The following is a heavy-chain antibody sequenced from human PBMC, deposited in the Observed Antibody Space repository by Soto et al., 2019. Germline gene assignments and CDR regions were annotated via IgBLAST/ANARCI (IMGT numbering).Heavy chain of an antibody. V-gene: IGHV3-53*01. Sequence: PGGSLRLSCAASGFTVSRNYMSWVRQAPGKGLEWVSVMYSGGTTYYADSVKGRFTISRDNSKNTLYLQMTSLRVEDTAVYYCARHSGDRPFDPWGQGTLVTVSS. CDR1: GFTVSRNY. J-gene: IGHJ5*02. CDR2: MYSGGTT. CDR3: ARHSGDRPFDP. D-gene: IGHD4-17*01.